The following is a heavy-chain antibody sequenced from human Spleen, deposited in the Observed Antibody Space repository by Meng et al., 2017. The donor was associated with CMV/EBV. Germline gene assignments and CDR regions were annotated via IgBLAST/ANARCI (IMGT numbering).Heavy chain of an antibody. D-gene: IGHD2-2*01. CDR1: GGSISSSSYY. V-gene: IGHV4-39*07. CDR3: ARSLGDIVVVPAAYYFDY. CDR2: INHSGST. Sequence: SETLSLTCTVSGGSISSSSYYWGWIRQPPGKGLEWIGEINHSGSTNYNPSLKSRVTISVDTSKNQFSLKLSSVTAADTAVYYCARSLGDIVVVPAAYYFDYWGQGTLVTVSS. J-gene: IGHJ4*02.